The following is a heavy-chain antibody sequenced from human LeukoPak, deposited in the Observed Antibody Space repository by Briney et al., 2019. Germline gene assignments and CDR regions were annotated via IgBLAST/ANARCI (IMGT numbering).Heavy chain of an antibody. J-gene: IGHJ6*02. CDR1: GYTFTSYG. Sequence: GASVKVSCKASGYTFTSYGISWVRQAPGQGLEWMGWISAYNGNTNYAQKLQGRITMTTDTSTSTAYMDLRSLRSDDTAVYYCARGDDHYYYALDVWGQGTTVAVSS. CDR2: ISAYNGNT. D-gene: IGHD5-24*01. CDR3: ARGDDHYYYALDV. V-gene: IGHV1-18*01.